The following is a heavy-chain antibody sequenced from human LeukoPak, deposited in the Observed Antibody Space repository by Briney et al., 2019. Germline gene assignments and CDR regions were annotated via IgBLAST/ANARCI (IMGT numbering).Heavy chain of an antibody. CDR3: ARVSYYDSSGYYYGYFQH. J-gene: IGHJ1*01. CDR2: IYTSGST. CDR1: GGSISSGSYY. D-gene: IGHD3-22*01. Sequence: SETLSLTCTVSGGSISSGSYYWSWIRQPAGKGLEGIGRIYTSGSTNYNPSLKSRVTISVDTSKNQFSLKLSSVTAADTAVYYCARVSYYDSSGYYYGYFQHWGQGTLVTVSS. V-gene: IGHV4-61*02.